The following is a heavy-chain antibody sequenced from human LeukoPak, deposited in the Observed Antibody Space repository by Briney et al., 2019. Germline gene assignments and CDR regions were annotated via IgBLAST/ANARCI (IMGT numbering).Heavy chain of an antibody. Sequence: SETLSLTCTVSGGSISSYYWSWIRQPLGKGLEWIGYIYYSGSTNYNPSLKSRVTISVDTSKNQFSLKLSSVTAADTAVYYCARQGQADYGDFTIDYWGQGTLVTVSS. J-gene: IGHJ4*02. V-gene: IGHV4-59*08. CDR3: ARQGQADYGDFTIDY. CDR2: IYYSGST. CDR1: GGSISSYY. D-gene: IGHD4-17*01.